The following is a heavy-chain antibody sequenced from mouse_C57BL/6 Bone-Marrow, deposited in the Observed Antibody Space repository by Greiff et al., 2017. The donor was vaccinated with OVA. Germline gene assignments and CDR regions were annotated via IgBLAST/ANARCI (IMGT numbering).Heavy chain of an antibody. CDR3: ARSGMYYYGSSLYYAMDY. CDR1: GYSFTGYY. V-gene: IGHV1-42*01. Sequence: LEESGPELVKPGASVKISCKASGYSFTGYYMNWVKQSPEKSLEWIGEINPSTGGTPYNQKFKAKATLTVDTSSSTAYMQLKSLTSEDSAVYYCARSGMYYYGSSLYYAMDYWGQGTSVTVSS. J-gene: IGHJ4*01. D-gene: IGHD1-1*01. CDR2: INPSTGGT.